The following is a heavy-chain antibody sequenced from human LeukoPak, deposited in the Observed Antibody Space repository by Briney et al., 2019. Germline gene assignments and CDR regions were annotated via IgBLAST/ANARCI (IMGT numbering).Heavy chain of an antibody. CDR3: ARAGGFFSPFGY. J-gene: IGHJ4*02. D-gene: IGHD3-16*01. Sequence: PSETLSLTCTVSGGSISSGGYYWSWIRQHPGKGLEWIGYIYYSGSTYYNPSLKSRVTISIDTSKNQFSLKLSSVTAADTAVYYCARAGGFFSPFGYWGQGTLVTVSS. CDR1: GGSISSGGYY. CDR2: IYYSGST. V-gene: IGHV4-31*03.